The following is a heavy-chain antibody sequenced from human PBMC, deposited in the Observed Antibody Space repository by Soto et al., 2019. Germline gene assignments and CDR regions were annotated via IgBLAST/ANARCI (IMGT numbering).Heavy chain of an antibody. CDR1: GYIFMNFA. V-gene: IGHV1-3*01. CDR2: INAGNGNT. J-gene: IGHJ5*02. CDR3: ARVPRDSFEIVQVPAVMFEDWFDP. D-gene: IGHD2-2*01. Sequence: QAQLVQSGAEVRTPGASVKVSCKASGYIFMNFALHWVRQAPGQRFDGMGWINAGNGNTEYSQKFQGRSTIIRHTSASTAYVELSELRSEDTAVYFCARVPRDSFEIVQVPAVMFEDWFDPWGQGTLVTVSS.